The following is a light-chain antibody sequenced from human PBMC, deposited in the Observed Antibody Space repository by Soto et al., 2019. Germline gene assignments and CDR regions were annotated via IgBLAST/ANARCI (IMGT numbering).Light chain of an antibody. CDR2: DAS. V-gene: IGKV3-11*01. CDR1: QIIINS. CDR3: QQRGEWPPGAT. J-gene: IGKJ5*01. Sequence: EILLTQSPATLSLSPDERATLSCRASQIIINSLACYQQKPGQAPRLLIYDASNRATGIPARFSGSGSGTDFTLTISSLEPEDFAVYYCQQRGEWPPGATFGQGTRLEIK.